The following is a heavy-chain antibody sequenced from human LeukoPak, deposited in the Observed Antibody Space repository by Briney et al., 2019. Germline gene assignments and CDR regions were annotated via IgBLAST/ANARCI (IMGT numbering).Heavy chain of an antibody. CDR2: LYWDDGK. CDR1: GLSLNTPGVA. J-gene: IGHJ4*02. Sequence: KRSGPTLAKPTQTLTLTCSFSGLSLNTPGVAVGWIRQPPGKALEWLGALYWDDGKRYSPSLKSRLTITKDAPKDQALLTTTNMGPVDTATYSSARRTFVRPGPRAAGRNVRYFDYWGQGILVTVSS. D-gene: IGHD6-13*01. CDR3: ARRTFVRPGPRAAGRNVRYFDY. V-gene: IGHV2-5*02.